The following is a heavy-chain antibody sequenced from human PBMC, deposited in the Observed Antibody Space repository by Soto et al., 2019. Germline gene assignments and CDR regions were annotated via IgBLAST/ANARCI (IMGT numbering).Heavy chain of an antibody. Sequence: ASMSVSCRASGYTFTIYAIHFICQSSGQRLDWLGWINAGNGNTKYSQKFQGRVTITRDTSASTACMELSSLRSEDTAVYYCAIVVGPIDFWSGYPIYGLDVWGQGTTVTVSS. CDR3: AIVVGPIDFWSGYPIYGLDV. J-gene: IGHJ6*02. D-gene: IGHD3-3*01. CDR2: INAGNGNT. V-gene: IGHV1-3*01. CDR1: GYTFTIYA.